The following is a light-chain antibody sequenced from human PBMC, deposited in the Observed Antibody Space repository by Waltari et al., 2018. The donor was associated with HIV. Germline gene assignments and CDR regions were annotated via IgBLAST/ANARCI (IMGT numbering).Light chain of an antibody. CDR1: RSNIGGNF. Sequence: GSRSNIGGNFVFWYQQVARTAPKLLVYRNDQRPSGVSDRFSGFRLGTSASLAISGLRSEDEGDYYCASWDDSLLGHVFGTGT. J-gene: IGLJ1*01. CDR2: RND. CDR3: ASWDDSLLGHV. V-gene: IGLV1-47*01.